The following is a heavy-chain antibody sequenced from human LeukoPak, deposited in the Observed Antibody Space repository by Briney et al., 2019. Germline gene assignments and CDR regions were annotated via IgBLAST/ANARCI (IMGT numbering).Heavy chain of an antibody. CDR3: ARTPYYGSGSYYNYFDY. CDR1: GFSLSTRGMR. D-gene: IGHD3-10*01. Sequence: GSGPALVKPTQTLTLTCTFSGFSLSTRGMRVSWIRQPPGKALEWLSRIDWDDDKFYSTSLKTRLTISKDTSKNQVVLTMTNMDPVDTATYYCARTPYYGSGSYYNYFDYWGQGILVTVSS. V-gene: IGHV2-70*04. CDR2: IDWDDDK. J-gene: IGHJ4*02.